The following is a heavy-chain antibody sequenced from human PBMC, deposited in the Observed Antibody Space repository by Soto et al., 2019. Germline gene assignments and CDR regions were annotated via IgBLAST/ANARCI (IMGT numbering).Heavy chain of an antibody. V-gene: IGHV1-18*01. CDR3: ARVRRSSSVEHSWFDP. Sequence: ASVKVSCKASGYTFTSYGIIWVRQAPGQGLEWMGWISAYNGNTNYAQKLQGRVTMTTDTSTSTAYMELRSLRSDDTAVYYCARVRRSSSVEHSWFDPWGQGTLVTVSS. D-gene: IGHD6-6*01. J-gene: IGHJ5*02. CDR2: ISAYNGNT. CDR1: GYTFTSYG.